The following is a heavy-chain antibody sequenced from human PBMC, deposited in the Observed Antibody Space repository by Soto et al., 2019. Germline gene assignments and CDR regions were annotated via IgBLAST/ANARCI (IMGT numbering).Heavy chain of an antibody. V-gene: IGHV1-69*13. J-gene: IGHJ6*02. CDR3: ARSSLYGDYYYYYGMDV. CDR2: IIPMFGTA. D-gene: IGHD4-17*01. CDR1: GATFSSYS. Sequence: SSVKVSCKASGATFSSYSFRLVRQAPGQGIAWMGGIIPMFGTANYAQKFQGRVTITADESTRTGYMELSSLRSEDTAVYYCARSSLYGDYYYYYGMDVWGQGTTVTVSS.